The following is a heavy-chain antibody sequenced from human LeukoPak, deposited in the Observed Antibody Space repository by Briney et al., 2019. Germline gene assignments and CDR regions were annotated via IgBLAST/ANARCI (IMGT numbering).Heavy chain of an antibody. V-gene: IGHV1-69*13. J-gene: IGHJ4*02. CDR3: ALTGSGSVYYFDY. Sequence: SVKVSCKASGYTFTSYGISWVRQAPGQGLEWMGGIIPIFGTANYAQKFQGRVTITADESTSTAYMELSSLRSEDTAVYYCALTGSGSVYYFDYWGQGTLVTVSS. CDR1: GYTFTSYG. D-gene: IGHD1-26*01. CDR2: IIPIFGTA.